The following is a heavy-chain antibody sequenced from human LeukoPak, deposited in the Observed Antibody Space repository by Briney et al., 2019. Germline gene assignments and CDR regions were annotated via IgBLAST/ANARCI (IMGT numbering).Heavy chain of an antibody. CDR2: IKPDGTTK. D-gene: IGHD6-13*01. CDR1: GFPFSSYS. V-gene: IGHV3-7*03. CDR3: ARSIPYGTTWYGRSDY. J-gene: IGHJ4*02. Sequence: GRSLRLSCAASGFPFSSYSMTWVRQAPGKGLEWVANIKPDGTTKFYVDSVKGRFTISRDNALNSLYLQMNSLRAEDTAIYYCARSIPYGTTWYGRSDYWGQGTLVTVSS.